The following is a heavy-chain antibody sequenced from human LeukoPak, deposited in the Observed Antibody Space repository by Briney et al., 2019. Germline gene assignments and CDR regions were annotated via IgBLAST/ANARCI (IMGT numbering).Heavy chain of an antibody. J-gene: IGHJ5*02. CDR3: AADRLGSSSWYWFDP. V-gene: IGHV1-46*01. CDR2: ISPSGGST. CDR1: GYTFTSNY. Sequence: ASVKVSCKAFGYTFTSNYMHWVRQAPGQGPEWMGVISPSGGSTTYAQKFQERVTITRDMSTSTAYMELSSLRSEDTAVYYCAADRLGSSSWYWFDPWGQGTLVTVSS. D-gene: IGHD6-13*01.